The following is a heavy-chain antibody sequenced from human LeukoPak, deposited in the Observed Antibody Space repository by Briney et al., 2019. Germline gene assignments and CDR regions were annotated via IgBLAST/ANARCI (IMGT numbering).Heavy chain of an antibody. CDR1: GGSISSSSYY. D-gene: IGHD3-22*01. Sequence: SETLSLTCTVSGGSISSSSYYWGWIRQPPGKGLEWIGSIYYSGSTYYNPSLKSRVTISVDTSKNQFSLKLSSVTAADTAVYYCARQNYYDSSGYYLLFYYWGQGTLVTVSS. CDR3: ARQNYYDSSGYYLLFYY. J-gene: IGHJ4*02. V-gene: IGHV4-39*01. CDR2: IYYSGST.